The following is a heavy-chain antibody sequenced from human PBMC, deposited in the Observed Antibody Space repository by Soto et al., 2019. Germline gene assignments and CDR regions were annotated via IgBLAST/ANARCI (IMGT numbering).Heavy chain of an antibody. CDR3: ARDFAYFDS. CDR2: VYHTGRT. Sequence: SETLSLTSTVSGGSFKSGGYSWSWIRQPPGKGLEWIGYVYHTGRTSYNPSLKSRVSISMDTSKNQFSLNLDSVTAADTAVYFCARDFAYFDSWGQGTLVTVSS. D-gene: IGHD3-3*01. V-gene: IGHV4-61*08. J-gene: IGHJ4*02. CDR1: GGSFKSGGYS.